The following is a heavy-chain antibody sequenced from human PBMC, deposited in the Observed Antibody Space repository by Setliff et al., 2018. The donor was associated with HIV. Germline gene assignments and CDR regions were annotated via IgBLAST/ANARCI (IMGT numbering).Heavy chain of an antibody. J-gene: IGHJ2*01. CDR2: IYYSGST. CDR3: ARVPGVVVVVAANWYFDL. CDR1: GGSISSGGYY. Sequence: SETLSLTCTVSGGSISSGGYYWSWIRQHPGKGLEWIGYIYYSGSTYYNPSLKSRVTISVDTSNNQFSLKLSSVTAADTAVYYCARVPGVVVVVAANWYFDLWGRGTLVTVSS. D-gene: IGHD2-15*01. V-gene: IGHV4-31*03.